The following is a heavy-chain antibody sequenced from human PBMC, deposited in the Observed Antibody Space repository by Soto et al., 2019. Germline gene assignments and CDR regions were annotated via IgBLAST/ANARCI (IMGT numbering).Heavy chain of an antibody. CDR1: GFTFSDYA. D-gene: IGHD1-26*01. J-gene: IGHJ4*02. Sequence: DVQLLESGGGLVQPGGSLRLSCAASGFTFSDYAMTWVRQTPGKGLEWVSSISGGGRNTYYTDSVKGRFIISRDNSKNTLYLQMNSLRAEDTALYYCAKVRPPTSGSLDYWGQGNMVTVSS. CDR2: ISGGGRNT. CDR3: AKVRPPTSGSLDY. V-gene: IGHV3-23*01.